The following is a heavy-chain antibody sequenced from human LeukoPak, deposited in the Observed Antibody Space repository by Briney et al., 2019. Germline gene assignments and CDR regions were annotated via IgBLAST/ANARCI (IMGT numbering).Heavy chain of an antibody. CDR3: ARKSLATRAMDF. CDR2: VSHGDGST. D-gene: IGHD6-6*01. J-gene: IGHJ4*02. CDR1: GFTFSSYA. Sequence: GGPLRLSCAASGFTFSSYAMNWVRQVPGKGLEWVSAVSHGDGSTFYADSVKGRFIISRDNSKNTLYLQMNSLSAEDTAIYYCARKSLATRAMDFWGQGTLVTVSS. V-gene: IGHV3-23*01.